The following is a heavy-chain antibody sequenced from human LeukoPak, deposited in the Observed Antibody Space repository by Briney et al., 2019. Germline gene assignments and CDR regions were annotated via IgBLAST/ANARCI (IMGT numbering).Heavy chain of an antibody. D-gene: IGHD6-19*01. CDR2: INSGGST. CDR3: ARVVLSSGWLDY. V-gene: IGHV3-53*05. J-gene: IGHJ4*02. Sequence: PGGSLRLSCAASGFTVSANYMSWVRQPPGKGLEWVSVINSGGSTNYADSVKGRFTISRDNSKNTLYLQMGSLRAEDMAVYYCARVVLSSGWLDYWGQGTLVTVSS. CDR1: GFTVSANY.